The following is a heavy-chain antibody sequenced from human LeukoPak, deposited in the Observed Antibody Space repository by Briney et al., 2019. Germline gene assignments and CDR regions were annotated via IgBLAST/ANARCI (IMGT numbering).Heavy chain of an antibody. D-gene: IGHD3-22*01. Sequence: SETLSLTCAVYGGSFSGYYWSWIRQPPGKGLEWIGEINHSGSTNYNPSLKSRVTISVDTSKNQFSLKLSSVTAADTAVYYCARSGQSYYYDSSGYDDAFDIWGQGTMVTVSS. V-gene: IGHV4-34*01. CDR3: ARSGQSYYYDSSGYDDAFDI. J-gene: IGHJ3*02. CDR1: GGSFSGYY. CDR2: INHSGST.